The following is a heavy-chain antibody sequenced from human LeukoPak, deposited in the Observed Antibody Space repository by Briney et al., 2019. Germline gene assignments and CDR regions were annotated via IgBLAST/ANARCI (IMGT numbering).Heavy chain of an antibody. CDR1: GYTFTSYY. CDR3: ASLAPHSIGYCSGGSCSMGNY. D-gene: IGHD2-15*01. J-gene: IGHJ4*02. V-gene: IGHV1-46*01. CDR2: INPSGGST. Sequence: GASVKVSCKASGYTFTSYYMHWVRQAPGQGLEWMGKINPSGGSTSYAQKFQGRVTMTRDTSTSTVYMELSSLRSEDTAVYYCASLAPHSIGYCSGGSCSMGNYWGQGTLVTVSS.